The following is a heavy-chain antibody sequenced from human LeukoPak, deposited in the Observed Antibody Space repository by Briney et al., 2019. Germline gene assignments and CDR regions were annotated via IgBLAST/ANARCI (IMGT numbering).Heavy chain of an antibody. J-gene: IGHJ4*02. CDR3: ARPLSRGYSGFRVSPFDY. Sequence: SETLSLTCAVSGYSISSGSYWGWIRQPPGKGLEWIGSMFHSGSTYYNPSLKSRVTISVDKSKNHFSLKLSSVTAADTAVYYCARPLSRGYSGFRVSPFDYWGQGTLVTVSS. V-gene: IGHV4-38-2*01. CDR2: MFHSGST. D-gene: IGHD5-12*01. CDR1: GYSISSGSY.